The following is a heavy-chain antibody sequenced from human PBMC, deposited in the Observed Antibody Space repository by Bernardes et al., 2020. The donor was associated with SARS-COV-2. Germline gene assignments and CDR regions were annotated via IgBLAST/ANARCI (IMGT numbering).Heavy chain of an antibody. Sequence: GGSLRLSCAASGFTFSSNWMHWVRLGPGKGPVWVSRINGDGSSIIYADSVKGRFTISRDNARNTLYLEMNSLRAEDTAVYYCARGSGNYYFDYWGQGTLVTVSS. CDR3: ARGSGNYYFDY. V-gene: IGHV3-74*01. CDR1: GFTFSSNW. J-gene: IGHJ4*02. CDR2: INGDGSSI. D-gene: IGHD1-26*01.